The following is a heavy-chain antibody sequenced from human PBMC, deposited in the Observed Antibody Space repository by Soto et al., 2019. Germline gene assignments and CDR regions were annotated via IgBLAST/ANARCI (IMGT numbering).Heavy chain of an antibody. CDR2: IYPGDSDT. Sequence: GESLKISCKGSGYRFTNYWIGWVRQMPGEGPEWMGVIYPGDSDTRYSPSFQGQVTISADKSISTAYLQWSSLKASDTAIYYCATTDIVSTIDDGRDAFDIWGQGTMVTVSS. D-gene: IGHD5-12*01. CDR1: GYRFTNYW. J-gene: IGHJ3*02. CDR3: ATTDIVSTIDDGRDAFDI. V-gene: IGHV5-51*01.